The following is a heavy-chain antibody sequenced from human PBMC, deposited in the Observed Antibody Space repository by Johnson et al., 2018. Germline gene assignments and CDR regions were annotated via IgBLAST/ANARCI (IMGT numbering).Heavy chain of an antibody. D-gene: IGHD4-17*01. CDR2: INSDGSTT. CDR3: ARGNGHAFDM. V-gene: IGHV3-74*01. J-gene: IGHJ3*02. Sequence: EVQLLESGGGPVQPGGSLRLSCSASGFTLSSYWMDWVRQDPGKGLVWVSGINSDGSTTSYADSVKGRFTISRDNADNTLFLQMNSLSADDPAVYYCARGNGHAFDMWGQGTLVTVSS. CDR1: GFTLSSYW.